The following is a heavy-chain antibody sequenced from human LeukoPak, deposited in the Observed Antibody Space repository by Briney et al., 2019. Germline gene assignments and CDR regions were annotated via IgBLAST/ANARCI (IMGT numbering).Heavy chain of an antibody. CDR1: GGSISSYY. Sequence: SETLSLTCTVSGGSISSYYWNWIRQPPGKGLEWIGYIYYSGTTNYNPSLKSRVSMSVDTSKNQFSLKLSSVTAADTAVYYCARPGAAAGLYWGQGTLVTVSS. V-gene: IGHV4-59*01. D-gene: IGHD6-13*01. CDR2: IYYSGTT. J-gene: IGHJ4*02. CDR3: ARPGAAAGLY.